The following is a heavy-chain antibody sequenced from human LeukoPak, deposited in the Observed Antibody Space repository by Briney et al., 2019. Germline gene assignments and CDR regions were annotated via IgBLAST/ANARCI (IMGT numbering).Heavy chain of an antibody. Sequence: PSETLSLTCTVSGGSISTYYWSWIRQPPGKGLEWIGYIYYSGSTNYNPSLKSRVTISVDTSKNQFSLKLNSVTAADTAVYYCARFEGYDFLTGYAYYFDYWGPGTLVTVSS. V-gene: IGHV4-59*01. J-gene: IGHJ4*02. CDR2: IYYSGST. CDR1: GGSISTYY. D-gene: IGHD3-9*01. CDR3: ARFEGYDFLTGYAYYFDY.